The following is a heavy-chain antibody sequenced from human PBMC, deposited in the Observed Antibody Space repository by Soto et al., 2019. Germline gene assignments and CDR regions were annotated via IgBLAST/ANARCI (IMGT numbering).Heavy chain of an antibody. CDR2: IYPGDSTT. CDR3: VRQDGDYYGSGSYYH. Sequence: GESLKISCKVSGYSFTSYWIAWVRQMSGKGLEWMGIIYPGDSTTKYSPSFQGQVTISADKSISTAYLQWSSLKASDTAMYYCVRQDGDYYGSGSYYHWGQGTPVTV. D-gene: IGHD3-10*01. CDR1: GYSFTSYW. V-gene: IGHV5-51*01. J-gene: IGHJ4*02.